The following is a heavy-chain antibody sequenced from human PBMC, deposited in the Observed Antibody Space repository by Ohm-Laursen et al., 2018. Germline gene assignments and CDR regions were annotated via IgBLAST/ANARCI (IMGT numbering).Heavy chain of an antibody. CDR3: ARVPFWYYGMDV. J-gene: IGHJ6*02. Sequence: GSSVKVSCKASGYTFTSYDINWVRQATGQGLEWMGWMNPNSGNTGYAQKFQGRVTMTRNTSISTAYMELSSLRSEDTAVYYCARVPFWYYGMDVWGQGTTVTVSS. CDR1: GYTFTSYD. CDR2: MNPNSGNT. V-gene: IGHV1-8*01.